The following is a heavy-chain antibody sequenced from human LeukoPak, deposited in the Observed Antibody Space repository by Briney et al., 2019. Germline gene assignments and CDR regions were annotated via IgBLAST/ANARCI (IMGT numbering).Heavy chain of an antibody. V-gene: IGHV1-18*01. J-gene: IGHJ6*03. CDR2: ISAYNGNT. Sequence: ASVKVSCKASGYTFTSYGVTWVRQAPGQGLEWMGWISAYNGNTNYAQKFQGRVTMTADTSTNTAYMELRSLRSDDTAVYYCARAFSGSYYYYYYMDVWGKGTTVTISS. D-gene: IGHD1-26*01. CDR3: ARAFSGSYYYYYYMDV. CDR1: GYTFTSYG.